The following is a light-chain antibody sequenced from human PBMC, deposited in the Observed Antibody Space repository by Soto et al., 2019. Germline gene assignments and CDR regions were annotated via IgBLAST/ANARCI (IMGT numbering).Light chain of an antibody. CDR2: AND. Sequence: QSVLTQPPSASETPGQRISISCSGSSSNIGTNAVNWYHQLPGTAPKLLIYANDQRPSGVPDRFSGSKSGTSASLAISGLQSEDEANYFCAAWDDSVNGVVFGGGTKVTVL. J-gene: IGLJ2*01. CDR3: AAWDDSVNGVV. V-gene: IGLV1-44*01. CDR1: SSNIGTNA.